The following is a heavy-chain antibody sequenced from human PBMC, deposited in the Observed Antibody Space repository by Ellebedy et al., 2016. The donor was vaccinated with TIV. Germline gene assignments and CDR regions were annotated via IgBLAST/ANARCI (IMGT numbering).Heavy chain of an antibody. V-gene: IGHV1-2*02. J-gene: IGHJ2*01. D-gene: IGHD1-1*01. CDR3: ARDPPRTGDSYFDL. CDR1: GYTFTGYY. Sequence: ASVKVSCKASGYTFTGYYMHWVRQAPGQGLEWMGWINPYSGGTNYAQKFQGRVTMTRETSISTAYMDLSRLRSDDTAVYYGARDPPRTGDSYFDLWGRGTLVTVSS. CDR2: INPYSGGT.